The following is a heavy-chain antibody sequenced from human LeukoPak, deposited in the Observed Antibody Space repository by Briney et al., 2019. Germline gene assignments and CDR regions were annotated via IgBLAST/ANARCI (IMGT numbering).Heavy chain of an antibody. CDR2: IYHSGST. V-gene: IGHV4-38-2*02. D-gene: IGHD3-22*01. CDR3: ARLTMIVVIFDY. J-gene: IGHJ4*02. CDR1: GYSISSGYY. Sequence: SETLSLTCTVSGYSISSGYYWGWIRQPPGKGLEWIGSIYHSGSTYYNPSLKSRVTISVDTSKNQFSLKLSSVTAADTAVYYCARLTMIVVIFDYWGQGTLVTVSS.